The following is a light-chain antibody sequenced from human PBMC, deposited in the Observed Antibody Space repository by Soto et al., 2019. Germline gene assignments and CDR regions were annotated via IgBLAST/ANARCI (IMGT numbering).Light chain of an antibody. Sequence: DIQMTQSPSTLSASVGDRVTISCRASQTISNWLAWYQQKPGKAAKLLIYDASSLESGVPSRFSGSGSGTEFTLTISSLQPEDFATYYCQKYNSFWTVGQGTKVDSK. V-gene: IGKV1-5*01. J-gene: IGKJ1*01. CDR2: DAS. CDR3: QKYNSFWT. CDR1: QTISNW.